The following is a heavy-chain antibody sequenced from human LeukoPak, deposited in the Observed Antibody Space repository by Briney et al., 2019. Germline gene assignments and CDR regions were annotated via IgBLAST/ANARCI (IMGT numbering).Heavy chain of an antibody. D-gene: IGHD3-22*01. J-gene: IGHJ4*02. CDR2: ISAYNGNT. Sequence: ASVKVSCKASGYTFTSYGISWVRQVPGQGLEWMGWISAYNGNTNYAQKFQGRVTMTRDTSISTAYMELSRLRSDDTAVYYCARDINYYDSSGYWRVFDYWGQGTLVTVSS. V-gene: IGHV1-18*01. CDR3: ARDINYYDSSGYWRVFDY. CDR1: GYTFTSYG.